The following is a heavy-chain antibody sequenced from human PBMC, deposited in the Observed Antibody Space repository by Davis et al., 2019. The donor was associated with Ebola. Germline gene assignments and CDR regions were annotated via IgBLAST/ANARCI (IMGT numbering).Heavy chain of an antibody. CDR2: IYPGDSDT. CDR3: ARHAHAFRTESPRSSWYLRPPNPIAIDYIV. J-gene: IGHJ6*02. D-gene: IGHD6-13*01. V-gene: IGHV5-51*01. CDR1: GYSFTSYW. Sequence: GESLKISCKGSGYSFTSYWIGWVRQMPGKGLEWMGIIYPGDSDTRYSPSFQGQVTISADKSISTAYLQWSSLKASDTAMYYCARHAHAFRTESPRSSWYLRPPNPIAIDYIVWGQGTTVTVSS.